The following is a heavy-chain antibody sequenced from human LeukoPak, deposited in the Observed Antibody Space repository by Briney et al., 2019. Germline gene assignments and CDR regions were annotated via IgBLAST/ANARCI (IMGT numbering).Heavy chain of an antibody. CDR1: GFTFSNAW. Sequence: PGGSLRLSCAASGFTFSNAWMSWVRQAPGKGLEWVGRIKSKTDGGTTDYAAPVKGRFTISRDDSKNTLYLQMNSPKTEDTAVYYCTTKVNGYLTVDYWGQGTLVTVSS. V-gene: IGHV3-15*01. CDR3: TTKVNGYLTVDY. CDR2: IKSKTDGGTT. J-gene: IGHJ4*02. D-gene: IGHD5-24*01.